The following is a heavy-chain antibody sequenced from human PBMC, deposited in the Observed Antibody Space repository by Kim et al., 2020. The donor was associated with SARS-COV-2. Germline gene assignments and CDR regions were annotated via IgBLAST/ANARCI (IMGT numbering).Heavy chain of an antibody. Sequence: GGSLRLSCAASGFTFSDYYMSWIRQAPGKGLEWVSYISSSSYTNYADSVKGRFTISRDNAKNSLYLQMNSLRAEDTAVYYCARDRTGDILTTPYNWFDPWGQGTLVTVSS. D-gene: IGHD3-9*01. CDR2: ISSSSYT. CDR3: ARDRTGDILTTPYNWFDP. J-gene: IGHJ5*02. CDR1: GFTFSDYY. V-gene: IGHV3-11*06.